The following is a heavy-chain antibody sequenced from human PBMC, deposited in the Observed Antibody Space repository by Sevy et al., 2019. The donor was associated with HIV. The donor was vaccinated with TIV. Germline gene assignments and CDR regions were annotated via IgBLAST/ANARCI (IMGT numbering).Heavy chain of an antibody. Sequence: GGSLRLSCAASGFTFSSYWMHWVRQALGKGLVWVSRINSDGSSTSYADSVKGRFTISRDNAKNTLYLQMNSLRAEDTAVYYCARPTDYGDPYYFDYWGQGTLVTVSS. V-gene: IGHV3-74*01. CDR1: GFTFSSYW. CDR3: ARPTDYGDPYYFDY. CDR2: INSDGSST. D-gene: IGHD4-17*01. J-gene: IGHJ4*02.